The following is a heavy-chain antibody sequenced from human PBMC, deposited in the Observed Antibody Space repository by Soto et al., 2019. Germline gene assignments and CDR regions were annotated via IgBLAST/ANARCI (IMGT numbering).Heavy chain of an antibody. V-gene: IGHV3-33*03. CDR2: ISDDGRTK. CDR1: EFTFSGYG. CDR3: TKDSVSEQNIGCPQGH. D-gene: IGHD5-12*01. Sequence: GGSLRLSCAASEFTFSGYGMNWVRQAPGKGLEWVAAISDDGRTKCYVDSVKGRFLISRDNTKNSLDLQMTNLRVEDTAIYYCTKDSVSEQNIGCPQGHWGQGTLVTVSS. J-gene: IGHJ4*02.